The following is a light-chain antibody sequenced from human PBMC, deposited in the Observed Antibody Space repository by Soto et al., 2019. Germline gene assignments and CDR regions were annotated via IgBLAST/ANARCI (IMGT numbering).Light chain of an antibody. CDR3: QQFNSYSWT. CDR1: QSISSW. Sequence: DIQMTQSPSTLSASVGDRVTITCRASQSISSWLAWYQRKPGKAPKLLIYKASNLESGVPSRFSGSGSGTEFTLTISSLQADDFATYYRQQFNSYSWTFGQGTKVEIK. J-gene: IGKJ1*01. CDR2: KAS. V-gene: IGKV1-5*03.